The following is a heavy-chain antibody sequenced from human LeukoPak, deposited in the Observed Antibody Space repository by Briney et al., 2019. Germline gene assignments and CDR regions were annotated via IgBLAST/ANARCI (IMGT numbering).Heavy chain of an antibody. CDR2: ISSSSSYI. V-gene: IGHV3-21*01. D-gene: IGHD6-13*01. CDR3: ARPGEPGIADFDP. Sequence: PGGSLRLSCAASGFTFSSYSMNWVRQAPGKGLEWVSSISSSSSYIYYADSVKGRFTISRDNAKNSLYLQMNSLRAEDTAVYYCARPGEPGIADFDPWGQGTPVTVSS. J-gene: IGHJ5*02. CDR1: GFTFSSYS.